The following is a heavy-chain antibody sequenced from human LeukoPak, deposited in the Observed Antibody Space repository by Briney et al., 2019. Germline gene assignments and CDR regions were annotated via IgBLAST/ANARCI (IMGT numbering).Heavy chain of an antibody. D-gene: IGHD7-27*01. J-gene: IGHJ5*02. CDR2: IYTSGST. CDR3: ARSPGFVDTSTGEWFDP. CDR1: GGSISSYY. Sequence: SETLSLTCTVSGGSISSYYWSWIRQPAGKGLEWIGRIYTSGSTNYNPSLKSRVTMSVDTSKNQFSLKLRSVTTADTAVYYCARSPGFVDTSTGEWFDPWGPGALVIVSS. V-gene: IGHV4-4*07.